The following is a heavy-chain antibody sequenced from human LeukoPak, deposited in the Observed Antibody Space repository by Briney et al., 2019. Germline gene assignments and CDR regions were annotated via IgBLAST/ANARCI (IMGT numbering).Heavy chain of an antibody. CDR2: IYTSGST. V-gene: IGHV4-61*02. D-gene: IGHD4-11*01. Sequence: SQTLSLTRTVSGGSISSGSYYWSWIRQPAGKGLEWIGRIYTSGSTNYNPSLKSRVTISVDTSKNQFSLKLSSVTAADTAVYYCARDLGNDYPNWGQRTLVTVSS. CDR3: ARDLGNDYPN. CDR1: GGSISSGSYY. J-gene: IGHJ4*02.